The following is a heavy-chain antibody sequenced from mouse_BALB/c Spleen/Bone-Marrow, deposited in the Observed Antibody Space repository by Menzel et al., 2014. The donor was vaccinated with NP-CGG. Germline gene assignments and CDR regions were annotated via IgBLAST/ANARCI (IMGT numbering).Heavy chain of an antibody. J-gene: IGHJ2*01. CDR1: GYTFTNYW. Sequence: QVQLKQSGAELVKPGASVKLSCKASGYTFTNYWMPWVKQRPGQGLEWIGEINPSNGRTNYNEKFKSKATLTVDKSSSTAYMQLSSLTSEDSAVYYCARGFDYWGQGTTLTVSS. CDR2: INPSNGRT. CDR3: ARGFDY. V-gene: IGHV1S81*02.